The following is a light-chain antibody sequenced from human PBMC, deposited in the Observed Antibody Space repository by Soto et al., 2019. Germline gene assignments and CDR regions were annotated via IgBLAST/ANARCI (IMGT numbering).Light chain of an antibody. J-gene: IGLJ1*01. V-gene: IGLV2-14*03. Sequence: QSVLTQPASVSAAPGQSITISCTGTSSDVGAYDYVSWYQQHPDKAPKLMIYEVSNRPSGVSNRFSGSKSVNTATLTISGLQADDEADYYCSSYTSSSTRVFGTGTKVTVL. CDR3: SSYTSSSTRV. CDR1: SSDVGAYDY. CDR2: EVS.